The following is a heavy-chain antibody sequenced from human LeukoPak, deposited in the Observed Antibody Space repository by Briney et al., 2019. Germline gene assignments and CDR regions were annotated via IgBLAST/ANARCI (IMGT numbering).Heavy chain of an antibody. CDR1: GFTFSSYG. V-gene: IGHV3-33*06. J-gene: IGHJ6*02. D-gene: IGHD6-19*01. CDR3: AKAVAATGHYYFGMDV. CDR2: IWFDGSNK. Sequence: GRSLRLSCTASGFTFSSYGMHWVRQAPGKGLEWVAVIWFDGSNKYYAGSVKGRLTISRDNSKSTLYLQMNSLRAEGTAVYYCAKAVAATGHYYFGMDVWGQGTTVTVSS.